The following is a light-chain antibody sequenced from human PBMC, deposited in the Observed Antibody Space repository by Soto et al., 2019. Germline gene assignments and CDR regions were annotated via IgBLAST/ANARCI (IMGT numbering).Light chain of an antibody. Sequence: QSALTQPASVSGSPGQSITISCTGTSSDVCGSNYVSWYQQHSGKAPKLIIFDVSHRPSGFSNRFSGSKSGNTASLPISGLQAVDEAEYYCSSYVSSNYVFGPGIKLTVL. CDR3: SSYVSSNYV. V-gene: IGLV2-14*03. CDR1: SSDVCGSNY. CDR2: DVS. J-gene: IGLJ1*01.